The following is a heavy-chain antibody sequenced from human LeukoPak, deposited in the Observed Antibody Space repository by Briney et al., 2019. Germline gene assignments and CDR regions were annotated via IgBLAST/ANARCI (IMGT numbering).Heavy chain of an antibody. V-gene: IGHV3-23*01. CDR2: ISSNGGTT. CDR3: ARDCGQLVIPFFFDY. CDR1: GITFSSYG. D-gene: IGHD3-9*01. J-gene: IGHJ4*02. Sequence: GSLRPSCAASGITFSSYGMSLVRQAPGKGVEWVSSISSNGGTTYYADSVKGRFTISKDNSKNTLYLQMNSLRAEDTAIYYCARDCGQLVIPFFFDYWGQGILVSVFS.